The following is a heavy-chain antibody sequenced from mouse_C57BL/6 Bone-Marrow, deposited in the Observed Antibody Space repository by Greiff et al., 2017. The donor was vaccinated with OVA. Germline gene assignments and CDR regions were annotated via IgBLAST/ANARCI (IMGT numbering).Heavy chain of an antibody. J-gene: IGHJ4*01. CDR2: IEPETGGT. V-gene: IGHV1-15*01. Sequence: VQLQQSGAELVRPGASVTLSCKASGYTFTDYEMHWVKQTPVHGLEWIGAIEPETGGTAYNQKFKGKAILTADKSSSTAYMELRSLTSEDSAVYYCTRFGWAMDYWGQGTSVTVSS. CDR1: GYTFTDYE. D-gene: IGHD3-3*01. CDR3: TRFGWAMDY.